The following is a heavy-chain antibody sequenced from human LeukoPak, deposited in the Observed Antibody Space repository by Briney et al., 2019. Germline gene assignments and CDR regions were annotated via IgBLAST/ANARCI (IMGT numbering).Heavy chain of an antibody. CDR2: IYYSGST. CDR1: GGSISSYY. Sequence: PSETLSLTCTVSGGSISSYYWSWIRQPPGKGLEWIGSIYYSGSTYYDPSLKSRVTISVDTSKNQFSLKLSSVTAADTAVYYCASGRSGSLDYWGQGTLVTVSS. J-gene: IGHJ4*02. D-gene: IGHD1-26*01. CDR3: ASGRSGSLDY. V-gene: IGHV4-39*07.